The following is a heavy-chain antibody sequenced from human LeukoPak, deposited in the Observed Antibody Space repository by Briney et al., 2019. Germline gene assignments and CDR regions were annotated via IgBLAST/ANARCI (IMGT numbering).Heavy chain of an antibody. J-gene: IGHJ4*02. CDR1: GYTFTNFG. D-gene: IGHD1-1*01. Sequence: ASAKVSCKASGYTFTNFGISWVRQAPGQGLEWMGWISGNNDNPNYGQKFQGRFTVTSDSSTSTAYMELRNLRSDDTAVYYCARDGTRTDDYWGQGTLVTVSS. CDR3: ARDGTRTDDY. V-gene: IGHV1-18*01. CDR2: ISGNNDNP.